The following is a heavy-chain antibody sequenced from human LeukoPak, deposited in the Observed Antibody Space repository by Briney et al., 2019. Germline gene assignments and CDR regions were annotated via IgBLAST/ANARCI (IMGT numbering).Heavy chain of an antibody. CDR3: ASDWGLSQLEYCSNTNCYMGAFDI. D-gene: IGHD2-2*02. CDR1: GYTFTGYY. Sequence: ASVTVSCKASGYTFTGYYMHWVRQAPGQGLEWMGWINPNSGGTNYAQKFQGRVTMTRDTSISTAYMELSRLRSDDMAVYYCASDWGLSQLEYCSNTNCYMGAFDIWGQGTMVTVSS. CDR2: INPNSGGT. J-gene: IGHJ3*02. V-gene: IGHV1-2*02.